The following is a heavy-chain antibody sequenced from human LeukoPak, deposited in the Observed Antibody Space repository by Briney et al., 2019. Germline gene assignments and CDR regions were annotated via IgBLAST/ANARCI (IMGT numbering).Heavy chain of an antibody. Sequence: SETLSLTCTVSGGSISSYYWSWIRQPPGKGLEWIGYIYYSGSTNYNPSLKSRVTISVDTSKKQFSLKLNSMTAADTAVYYCARGYYGGAVDSWGQGILVIVSS. CDR3: ARGYYGGAVDS. CDR2: IYYSGST. D-gene: IGHD3-16*01. J-gene: IGHJ4*02. V-gene: IGHV4-59*12. CDR1: GGSISSYY.